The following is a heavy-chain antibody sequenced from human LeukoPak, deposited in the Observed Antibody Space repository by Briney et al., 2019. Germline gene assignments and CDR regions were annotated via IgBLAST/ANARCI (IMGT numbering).Heavy chain of an antibody. D-gene: IGHD2-15*01. J-gene: IGHJ5*02. CDR2: MNPNSGNT. CDR3: ARGYCSGGSCFWWFDP. CDR1: GYTFTSYD. V-gene: IGHV1-8*03. Sequence: ASVKVSCKASGYTFTSYDINWVRQATGQGLEWMGWMNPNSGNTGYAQKLQGRVTITRNTSISTAYMELSSLRSEDTAVYYCARGYCSGGSCFWWFDPWGQGTLVTVSS.